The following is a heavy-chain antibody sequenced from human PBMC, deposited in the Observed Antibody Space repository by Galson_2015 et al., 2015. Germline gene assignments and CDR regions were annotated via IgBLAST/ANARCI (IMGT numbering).Heavy chain of an antibody. D-gene: IGHD6-13*01. CDR2: IYYSGST. CDR3: AREGYSSSWYPDVAFDI. V-gene: IGHV4-59*01. J-gene: IGHJ3*02. Sequence: ETMSLACTVSGGSISSYYWRWIRMPPGKGLEWIGYIYYSGSTNYNPSLKSRVTISVDTSKNQFSLKLSSVTAADTAVYYCAREGYSSSWYPDVAFDIWGQGTMVTVSS. CDR1: GGSISSYY.